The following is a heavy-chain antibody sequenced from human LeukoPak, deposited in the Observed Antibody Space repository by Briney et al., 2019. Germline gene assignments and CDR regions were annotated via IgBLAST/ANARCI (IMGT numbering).Heavy chain of an antibody. Sequence: ASVKVSRKASGGTFSSYAISWVRQAPGQGLEWMGGIIPIFGTANYAQKFQGRVTITADESTSTAYMELSSLRSEDTAVYYCARDYGSGTLFDYWGQGTLVTVSS. V-gene: IGHV1-69*13. D-gene: IGHD3-10*01. J-gene: IGHJ4*02. CDR2: IIPIFGTA. CDR1: GGTFSSYA. CDR3: ARDYGSGTLFDY.